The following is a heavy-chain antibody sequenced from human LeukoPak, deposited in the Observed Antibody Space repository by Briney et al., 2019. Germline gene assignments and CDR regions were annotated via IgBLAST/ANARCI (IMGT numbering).Heavy chain of an antibody. V-gene: IGHV4-61*01. Sequence: SETLSLTCTVSGGSVSSGSYYWSWIRQPPGKGLEWIGYIYYSGSTNYNPSLKSRVTISVDTSKNQFSLKLSSVTAADTAAYYCARGPLTIFGVVTLEYYYYGMDVWGQGTTVTVSS. D-gene: IGHD3-3*01. CDR1: GGSVSSGSYY. CDR2: IYYSGST. CDR3: ARGPLTIFGVVTLEYYYYGMDV. J-gene: IGHJ6*02.